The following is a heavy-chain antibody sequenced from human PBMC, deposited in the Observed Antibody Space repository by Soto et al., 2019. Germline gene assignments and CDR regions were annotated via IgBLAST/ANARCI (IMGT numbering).Heavy chain of an antibody. V-gene: IGHV4-59*12. CDR1: GVSFSSYY. J-gene: IGHJ4*02. Sequence: SETLSFTCTVSGVSFSSYYWTWIRQPPGKGLEWIGYISNSGSTNYNPSLKSRVTISVGTSRNQLSLKLSSVTGADTAIYYCARGRSGSFDYWGQGTLVTVSS. CDR2: ISNSGST. CDR3: ARGRSGSFDY. D-gene: IGHD1-26*01.